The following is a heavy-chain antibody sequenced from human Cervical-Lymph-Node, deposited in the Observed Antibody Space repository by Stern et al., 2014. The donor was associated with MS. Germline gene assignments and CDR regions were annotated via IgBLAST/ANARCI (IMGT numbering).Heavy chain of an antibody. V-gene: IGHV4-39*01. D-gene: IGHD2-8*02. J-gene: IGHJ4*02. CDR1: GDSISSYTHY. CDR2: VYYSGAT. CDR3: AKHACTGAACPFDL. Sequence: QLQLQESGPGLVKPSETLSLTCAVSGDSISSYTHYWAWIRQPPGKGLEWIGSVYYSGATYYNPSLKSPVTIPVNTPKTHFPRGLNPATAADTAVYYCAKHACTGAACPFDLWGQGTLVTVSS.